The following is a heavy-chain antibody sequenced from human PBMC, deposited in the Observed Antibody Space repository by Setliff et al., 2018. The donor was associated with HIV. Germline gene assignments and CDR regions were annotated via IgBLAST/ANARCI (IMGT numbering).Heavy chain of an antibody. D-gene: IGHD3-10*01. CDR1: GGSISTYY. CDR3: ARGLPTHYYGPDNWFDP. CDR2: IYYSGTS. Sequence: SETLSLTCTVSGGSISTYYWSWIRQAPGKGLEWIGHIYYSGTSYSNPSLQSRVSISVDTSKNQFSLKMRSVTATDMAFYYCARGLPTHYYGPDNWFDPWSQGTLVTVSS. J-gene: IGHJ5*02. V-gene: IGHV4-59*12.